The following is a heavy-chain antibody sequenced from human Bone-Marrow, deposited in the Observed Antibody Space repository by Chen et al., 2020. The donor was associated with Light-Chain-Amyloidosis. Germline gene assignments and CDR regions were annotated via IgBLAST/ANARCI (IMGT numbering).Heavy chain of an antibody. J-gene: IGHJ6*03. D-gene: IGHD1-1*01. CDR2: INHSGST. V-gene: IGHV4-34*01. CDR3: ARGGSTTGTYYYYMDV. CDR1: GGSFSGYY. Sequence: QVQLQQWGAGLFKPSETLSLTCAVYGGSFSGYYWSWIRQPPGKGLEWIGEINHSGSTNYNPSLKSRVTISVDTSKNQFSLKLSSVTAADTAVYYCARGGSTTGTYYYYMDVWGKGTTVTVSS.